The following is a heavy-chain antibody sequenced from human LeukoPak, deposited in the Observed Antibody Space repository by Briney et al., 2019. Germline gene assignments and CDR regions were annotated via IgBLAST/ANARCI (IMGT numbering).Heavy chain of an antibody. Sequence: GGSLKLSCTASGFTVSHNYMHWVRQAPGKGLEWVSVIHSGGSSYYADSVKGRFTIFRDDSKKMVFLQLNSLRAEDTAVYYCARGLPAGNFIDFWGQGTLVTVSS. CDR3: ARGLPAGNFIDF. V-gene: IGHV3-53*01. CDR2: IHSGGSS. J-gene: IGHJ4*02. D-gene: IGHD2-2*01. CDR1: GFTVSHNY.